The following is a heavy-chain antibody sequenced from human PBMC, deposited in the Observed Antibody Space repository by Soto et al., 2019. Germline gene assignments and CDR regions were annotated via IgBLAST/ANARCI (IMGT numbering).Heavy chain of an antibody. CDR3: ARGVSAGVDY. CDR2: MQPSTGRT. Sequence: QVQLVQSGAEVREPGVSVKVSCKASGYSFTSLDINWVRQTAGQGLEWMGWMQPSTGRTGYAQKFQGRVTMTRDTSINTAYMELTTLTSDDTAFYYCARGVSAGVDYWGQGTLDTVSS. CDR1: GYSFTSLD. D-gene: IGHD1-26*01. J-gene: IGHJ4*02. V-gene: IGHV1-8*01.